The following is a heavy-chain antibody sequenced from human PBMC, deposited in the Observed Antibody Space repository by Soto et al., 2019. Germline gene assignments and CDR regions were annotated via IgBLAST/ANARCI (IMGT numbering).Heavy chain of an antibody. CDR3: GRDEEGDYDFDY. Sequence: EVQLVETGGGLVQPGGSLRLSCTASGFTFNTFGITWVRQAPGRGLEYVAHIGRSGCGTLYADSLRGRVTVSRDSSKNLVYLQKHSLRAAATAIYYCGRDEEGDYDFDYWGQGTLVTVSS. D-gene: IGHD4-17*01. V-gene: IGHV3-48*01. J-gene: IGHJ4*02. CDR2: IGRSGCGT. CDR1: GFTFNTFG.